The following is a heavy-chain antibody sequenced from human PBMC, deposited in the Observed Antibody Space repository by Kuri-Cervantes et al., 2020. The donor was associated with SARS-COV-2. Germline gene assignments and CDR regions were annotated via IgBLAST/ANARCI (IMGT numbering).Heavy chain of an antibody. CDR3: ASGEGDYYYGMDV. J-gene: IGHJ6*02. CDR2: INPNSCGT. D-gene: IGHD3-10*01. V-gene: IGHV1-2*04. CDR1: GYTFTGYY. Sequence: SVNVSCKASGYTFTGYYMHWVRQAPGQGLEWMGWINPNSCGTNYAQKLQGWVTMTRDTSISTAYMEPSRLRSDNTAVYYCASGEGDYYYGMDVWGQGTTVTVSS.